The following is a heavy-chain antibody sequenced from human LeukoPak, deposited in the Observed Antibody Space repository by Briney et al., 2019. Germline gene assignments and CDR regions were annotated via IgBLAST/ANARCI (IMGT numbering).Heavy chain of an antibody. CDR1: GFTFSGYS. CDR2: MRTTSSI. CDR3: VRDLNWAFES. Sequence: GGSLRLSCAASGFTFSGYSMNWVRQAPGMGLEWISYMRTTSSIFYADSVKGRFTISRDNDENSLYLQMNTLRPEDTAVYYCVRDLNWAFESWGQGTLVTVSS. J-gene: IGHJ4*02. D-gene: IGHD7-27*01. V-gene: IGHV3-48*01.